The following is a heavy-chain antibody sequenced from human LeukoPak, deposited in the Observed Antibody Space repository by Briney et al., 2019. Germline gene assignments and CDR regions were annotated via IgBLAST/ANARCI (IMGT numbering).Heavy chain of an antibody. D-gene: IGHD3-10*01. CDR3: ASPWGYGSGI. J-gene: IGHJ4*02. Sequence: SETLSLTCAVYGGSFSGYYWCWIRQPPGKGLEWIGEINHSGSTNYNPSLKSRVTISVDTSKKQFSLKLSSVTAADTAMYYCASPWGYGSGIWGQGTLVTVSS. CDR1: GGSFSGYY. V-gene: IGHV4-34*01. CDR2: INHSGST.